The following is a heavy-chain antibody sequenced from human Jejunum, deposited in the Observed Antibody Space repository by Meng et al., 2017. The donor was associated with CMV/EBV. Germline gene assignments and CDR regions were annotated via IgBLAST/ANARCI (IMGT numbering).Heavy chain of an antibody. Sequence: EGLLVGSGGGFVMPGKSLCLSCASSGFLFRNAVMSWGRQGPGKGLGWVGRIKSKADGETTDYASPVKGRFTISRDDSTNTLYLEMNSLKTEDTAIYYCTSAYGGSFSNWGQGTLVTVSS. D-gene: IGHD1-26*01. J-gene: IGHJ4*02. V-gene: IGHV3-15*01. CDR3: TSAYGGSFSN. CDR1: GFLFRNAV. CDR2: IKSKADGETT.